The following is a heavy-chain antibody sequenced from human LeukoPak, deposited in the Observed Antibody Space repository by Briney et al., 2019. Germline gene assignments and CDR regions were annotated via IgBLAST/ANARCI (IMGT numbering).Heavy chain of an antibody. D-gene: IGHD2-15*01. CDR3: AILGDCSGGSCYEPFDY. CDR1: GFTFSSYS. Sequence: GGSLRLSCAASGFTFSSYSMNWVRQAPGKGLEWVSSISSSSYIYYADSVKGRFTISRDNAKNSLYLQMNSLRAEDTAVYYCAILGDCSGGSCYEPFDYRGQGTLVTVSS. V-gene: IGHV3-21*01. CDR2: ISSSSYI. J-gene: IGHJ4*02.